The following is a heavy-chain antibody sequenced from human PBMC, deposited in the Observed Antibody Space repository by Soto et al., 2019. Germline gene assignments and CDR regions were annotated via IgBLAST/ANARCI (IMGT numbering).Heavy chain of an antibody. J-gene: IGHJ4*02. CDR1: GGTFSSYA. D-gene: IGHD6-6*01. V-gene: IGHV1-69*06. Sequence: QVQLVQSGAEVKKPGSSVKVSCKASGGTFSSYAISWVRQAHGQGLEWMGGIIPNFGTANYEQKFQGRVTIIADKATSTVYMELSSLRSEHTALYYCASAVYSSSTSYDYWGQGTLVTVSS. CDR2: IIPNFGTA. CDR3: ASAVYSSSTSYDY.